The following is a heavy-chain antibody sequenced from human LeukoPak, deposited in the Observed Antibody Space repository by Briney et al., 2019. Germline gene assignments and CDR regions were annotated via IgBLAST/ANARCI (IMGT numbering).Heavy chain of an antibody. CDR2: IKQDGSEK. D-gene: IGHD6-13*01. Sequence: PGGSLRLSCAASGFTFSSYWMSCVRQAPGKGLEWVANIKQDGSEKYYVDSVKGRFTISRDNAKNSLYLQMNSLRAEDTAVYYCASLAAAGIIDPWGQGTLVTVSS. V-gene: IGHV3-7*05. J-gene: IGHJ5*02. CDR3: ASLAAAGIIDP. CDR1: GFTFSSYW.